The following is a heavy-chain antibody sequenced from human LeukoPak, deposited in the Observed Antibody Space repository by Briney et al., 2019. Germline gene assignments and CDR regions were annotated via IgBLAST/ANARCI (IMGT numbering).Heavy chain of an antibody. Sequence: SETLSLTCAVYGGSFSGYYWSWIRQPPGKGLEWIGEINHSGSTNYNPSLKSRVTISVDTSKNQFSLKLSSVTAADTAVYYCARDIDSSGNTPGLGYWGQGTLVTVSS. CDR1: GGSFSGYY. CDR2: INHSGST. V-gene: IGHV4-34*01. D-gene: IGHD3-22*01. J-gene: IGHJ4*02. CDR3: ARDIDSSGNTPGLGY.